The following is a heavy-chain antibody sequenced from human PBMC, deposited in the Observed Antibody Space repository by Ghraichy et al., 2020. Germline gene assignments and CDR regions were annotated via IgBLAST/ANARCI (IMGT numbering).Heavy chain of an antibody. D-gene: IGHD5-18*01. V-gene: IGHV5-51*01. CDR3: VLLTAMGDY. J-gene: IGHJ4*02. CDR2: LYPGDSDS. CDR1: GYPFTSYW. Sequence: GESLNISCKGSGYPFTSYWIGWVRPMPGKGLEWMGVLYPGDSDSRYSPSFQGQVTISADKSISTAYLQWSSLKASDTAMYYCVLLTAMGDYWGQGTLVTVSS.